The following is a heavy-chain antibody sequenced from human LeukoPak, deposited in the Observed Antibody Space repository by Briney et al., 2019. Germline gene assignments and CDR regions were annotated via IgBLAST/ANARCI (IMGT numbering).Heavy chain of an antibody. V-gene: IGHV3-48*01. CDR3: ARDGWFGDYNWFDP. J-gene: IGHJ5*02. Sequence: GGSLRLSCAASGFTFSSYSMNWVRQAPGKGLEWVSYISSASNTIYYADSVKGRFTISRDNAKNSLYLQMNSPRAEDTAMYYCARDGWFGDYNWFDPWSQGTLVTVSS. CDR1: GFTFSSYS. CDR2: ISSASNTI. D-gene: IGHD3-10*01.